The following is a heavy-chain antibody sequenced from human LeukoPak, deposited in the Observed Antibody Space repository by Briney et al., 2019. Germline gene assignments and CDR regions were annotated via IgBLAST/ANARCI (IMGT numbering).Heavy chain of an antibody. Sequence: GESLQISCKGSGYSFTSYWISWVRQMPGKGLEWMGRIDPSDSYTNYSPSFQGHVTISADKSISTAYLQWSSLKASDTAMYYCARHPLGGDTAMVIDYWGQGTLVTVSS. CDR3: ARHPLGGDTAMVIDY. J-gene: IGHJ4*02. D-gene: IGHD5-18*01. CDR1: GYSFTSYW. CDR2: IDPSDSYT. V-gene: IGHV5-10-1*01.